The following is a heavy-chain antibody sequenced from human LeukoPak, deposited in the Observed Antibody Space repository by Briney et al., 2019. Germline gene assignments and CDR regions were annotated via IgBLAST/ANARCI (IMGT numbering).Heavy chain of an antibody. D-gene: IGHD2-2*01. Sequence: SETLSLTCTVSGGSINSHYWSWIRQSAEKGLEYIGCVYRSGSINDNPSLKGRVAMSIDTSNNQFSLTLSSVTAADTAVYYCAREYCPTTICYASGGYYDSWGQGTLVTVSS. CDR2: VYRSGSI. CDR1: GGSINSHY. CDR3: AREYCPTTICYASGGYYDS. J-gene: IGHJ4*02. V-gene: IGHV4-4*07.